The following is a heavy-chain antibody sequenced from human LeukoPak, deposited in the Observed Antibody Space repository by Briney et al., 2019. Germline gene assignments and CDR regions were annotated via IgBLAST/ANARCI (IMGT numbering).Heavy chain of an antibody. V-gene: IGHV4-39*01. CDR2: IYFSES. J-gene: IGHJ3*01. CDR3: ASPSKLVISRGGFDV. D-gene: IGHD3-22*01. CDR1: GGSNSDTTYY. Sequence: PAETLSLTCTVSGGSNSDTTYYWGWIRQPQGKGLEWIGSIYFSESKYNPSLNSPITISGDTSKNQFSLNLSSVTVADTAVYYCASPSKLVISRGGFDVWGQGTMVTVSA.